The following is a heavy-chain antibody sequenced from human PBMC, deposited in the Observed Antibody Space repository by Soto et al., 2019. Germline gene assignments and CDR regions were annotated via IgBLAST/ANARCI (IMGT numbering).Heavy chain of an antibody. CDR1: GGSISSGDYY. Sequence: PSETLSLTCTVSGGSISSGDYYWSWIRQPPGKGLEWIGYIYYSGSTYYNPSLKSRVTISVDTSKNQFSLKLSSVTAADTAVYYCARNYGDYVAGYCYFDLWGRGTLVTVSS. D-gene: IGHD4-17*01. CDR3: ARNYGDYVAGYCYFDL. J-gene: IGHJ2*01. CDR2: IYYSGST. V-gene: IGHV4-30-4*01.